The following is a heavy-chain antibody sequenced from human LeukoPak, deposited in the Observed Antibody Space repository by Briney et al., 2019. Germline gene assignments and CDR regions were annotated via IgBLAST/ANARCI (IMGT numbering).Heavy chain of an antibody. V-gene: IGHV1-46*01. CDR2: INPSGGSK. CDR1: GYTFTSYY. CDR3: ARTPAAGTGAFDI. Sequence: GASVKVSCKASGYTFTSYYMHWVRQAPAQGREWMGRINPSGGSKSYAQKFQGRVNMTRVMSTSTVYMELSSLRSEATAVYYCARTPAAGTGAFDIWGQGTMVSVSS. D-gene: IGHD6-13*01. J-gene: IGHJ3*02.